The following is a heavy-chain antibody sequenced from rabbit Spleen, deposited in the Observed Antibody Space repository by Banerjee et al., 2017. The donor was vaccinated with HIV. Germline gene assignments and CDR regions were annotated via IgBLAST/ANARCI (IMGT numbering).Heavy chain of an antibody. D-gene: IGHD8-1*01. J-gene: IGHJ6*01. Sequence: QEQLVESGGGLVKPEGTLKLSCTASGFSFSNKAVMCWVHQAPGKGLEWISCIAGSSSGFTYSATWAKGRFTISKTSSTTVTLQMTSLTVADTATYFCARDTGSSFSSYGMDLWGQGTLVTVS. V-gene: IGHV1S45*01. CDR1: GFSFSNKAV. CDR3: ARDTGSSFSSYGMDL. CDR2: IAGSSSGFT.